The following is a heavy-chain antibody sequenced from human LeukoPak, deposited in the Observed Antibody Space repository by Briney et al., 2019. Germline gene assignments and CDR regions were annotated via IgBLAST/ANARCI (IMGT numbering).Heavy chain of an antibody. D-gene: IGHD6-19*01. CDR1: GFTFSSYS. CDR3: AREVAGIAVAGTNY. J-gene: IGHJ4*02. V-gene: IGHV3-21*01. Sequence: GGSLRLSCAASGFTFSSYSMNWVRQAPGKGLEWVSSISSSSSYIYYADSVKGRFTISRDNAKNSLYLQMNSLRAEDTAVYYCAREVAGIAVAGTNYWGQGTLVTVSS. CDR2: ISSSSSYI.